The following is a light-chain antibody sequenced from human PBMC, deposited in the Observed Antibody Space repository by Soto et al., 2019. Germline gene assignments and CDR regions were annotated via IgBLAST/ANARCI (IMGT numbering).Light chain of an antibody. V-gene: IGKV1-5*03. CDR1: QNISSW. CDR3: QQYNSYPS. CDR2: KAS. Sequence: DIPMTQSPSTLSASVGDRVTITCRANQNISSWLAWYQQKPGKAPKLLIYKASSLESGVPSRFSGSGSGTEFTLTISSLQPDDFATYYCQQYNSYPSFGPGTKVDIK. J-gene: IGKJ3*01.